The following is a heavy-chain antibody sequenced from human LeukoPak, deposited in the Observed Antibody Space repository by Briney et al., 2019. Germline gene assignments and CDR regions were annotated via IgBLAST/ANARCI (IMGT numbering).Heavy chain of an antibody. CDR1: GFTFSSYA. V-gene: IGHV3-30*01. CDR2: ISYDGSNK. J-gene: IGHJ4*02. Sequence: GRSLRLSCAASGFTFSSYAMHWVRQAPGKGLEWVAVISYDGSNKYYADSVKGGFTISRDNSKNTLYLQMNSLRAEDTAVYYCAREGNYYDSSGSFDVWGQGTLVTVSS. CDR3: AREGNYYDSSGSFDV. D-gene: IGHD3-22*01.